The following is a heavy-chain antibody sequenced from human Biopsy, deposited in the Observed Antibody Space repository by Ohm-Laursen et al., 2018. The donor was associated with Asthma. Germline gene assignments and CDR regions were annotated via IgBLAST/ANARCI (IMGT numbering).Heavy chain of an antibody. CDR1: GFNFHNYG. CDR2: ILFDGRKI. Sequence: SLRLSCAASGFNFHNYGMNWVRRAPGKGLEWVAQILFDGRKINYPDSVKSRFTISRDNSKNMVYLQMNSLRPEDTAVYYCARATSTWSQSGPHYFDHWGQGTLVTVSS. D-gene: IGHD6-13*01. J-gene: IGHJ4*02. V-gene: IGHV3-30*03. CDR3: ARATSTWSQSGPHYFDH.